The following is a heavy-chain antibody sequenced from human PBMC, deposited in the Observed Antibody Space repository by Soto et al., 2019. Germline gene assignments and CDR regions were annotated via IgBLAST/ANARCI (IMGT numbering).Heavy chain of an antibody. Sequence: PSETLSLTCAVSGGSISSSNWWSWIRQPPGKGLEWIGYIYYSGSTYYNPSLKSRVTISVDTSKNQFSLKLSSVTAADTAVYYCARGPPYYDFWSGKFFDYWGQGTLVTVSS. V-gene: IGHV4-30-4*01. D-gene: IGHD3-3*01. CDR1: GGSISSSNW. J-gene: IGHJ4*02. CDR2: IYYSGST. CDR3: ARGPPYYDFWSGKFFDY.